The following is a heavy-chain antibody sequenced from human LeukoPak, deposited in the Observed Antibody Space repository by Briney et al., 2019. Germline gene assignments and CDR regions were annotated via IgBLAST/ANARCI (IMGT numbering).Heavy chain of an antibody. CDR2: TYYRSKWYN. CDR3: ARDPGYGSGSYYTFFDY. J-gene: IGHJ4*02. Sequence: SQTLSLTCAISGDSVSSNSAAWNWIRQSPSRGLEWLGRTYYRSKWYNDYAVSVKSRITINPDTSKNQFSLQLNSVTPEDTAVYYCARDPGYGSGSYYTFFDYWGQGTLVTVSS. CDR1: GDSVSSNSAA. D-gene: IGHD3-10*01. V-gene: IGHV6-1*01.